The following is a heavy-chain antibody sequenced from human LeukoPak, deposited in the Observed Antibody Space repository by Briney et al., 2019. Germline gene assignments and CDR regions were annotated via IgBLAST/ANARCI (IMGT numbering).Heavy chain of an antibody. D-gene: IGHD5-18*01. V-gene: IGHV4-59*01. J-gene: IGHJ4*02. CDR2: IYYSGST. Sequence: PSETLSLTCTVSGGSITSYYWNWIRQPPGKGLEWIGYIYYSGSTDSNPSLKSRVTMSVDTSRPQSSLRLTSVTVAVTAAYVCRSGERGYRYGSFDYWGQGSLGTVSS. CDR3: RSGERGYRYGSFDY. CDR1: GGSITSYY.